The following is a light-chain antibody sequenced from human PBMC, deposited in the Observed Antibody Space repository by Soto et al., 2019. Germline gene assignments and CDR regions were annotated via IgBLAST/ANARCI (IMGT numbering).Light chain of an antibody. V-gene: IGKV1-9*01. Sequence: DIPLTQSPSFLSASVGGRVTITCRASQDISTFLAWYQQKPTKGPKLLIYDASTLQSGVPSRFSGSGSGTEFTLTISSLQPGDFATYYCQQLAIYPLTFGGGTTVEIK. CDR1: QDISTF. CDR2: DAS. CDR3: QQLAIYPLT. J-gene: IGKJ4*01.